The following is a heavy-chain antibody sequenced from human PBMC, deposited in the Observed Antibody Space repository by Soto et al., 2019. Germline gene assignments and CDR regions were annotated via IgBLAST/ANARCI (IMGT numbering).Heavy chain of an antibody. CDR1: GYTFTGYY. CDR3: ARGVLLWFGYLDY. Sequence: ASVKVSCKASGYTFTGYYMHWVRQAPGQGLEWMGWINPNSGGTNYAQKFQGWVTMTRDTSTSTVYMELSSLRSEDTAVYYCARGVLLWFGYLDYWGQGTLVTVSS. V-gene: IGHV1-2*04. CDR2: INPNSGGT. D-gene: IGHD3-10*01. J-gene: IGHJ4*02.